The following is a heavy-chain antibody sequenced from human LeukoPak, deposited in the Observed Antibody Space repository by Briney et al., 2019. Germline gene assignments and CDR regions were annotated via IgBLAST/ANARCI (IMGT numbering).Heavy chain of an antibody. Sequence: SETLSLTCAVYGGSFSGYYWSWIRQPPGKGLEWIGCIYYNGNTNYNPSLKSRVTILVDTSKNQFSLKLSSVTAADTAVYYCARSGYSYPYGMDVWGQGATVTVSS. D-gene: IGHD5-18*01. V-gene: IGHV4-59*01. J-gene: IGHJ6*02. CDR3: ARSGYSYPYGMDV. CDR1: GGSFSGYY. CDR2: IYYNGNT.